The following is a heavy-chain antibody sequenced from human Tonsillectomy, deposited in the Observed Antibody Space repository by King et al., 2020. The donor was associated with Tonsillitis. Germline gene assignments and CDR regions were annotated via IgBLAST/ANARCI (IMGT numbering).Heavy chain of an antibody. D-gene: IGHD6-19*01. CDR1: GFTFIRNA. Sequence: VQLVESGGGLVQPGGSLRLSCAASGFTFIRNAMSWVRQAPGKGLEWVSAISGSGTSTYYADSVKGRFTISRDSSKNTLNLQMNSLRAEDTAVYYCAKDRGGWANWGQGTLVTVSS. CDR2: ISGSGTST. V-gene: IGHV3-23*04. J-gene: IGHJ4*02. CDR3: AKDRGGWAN.